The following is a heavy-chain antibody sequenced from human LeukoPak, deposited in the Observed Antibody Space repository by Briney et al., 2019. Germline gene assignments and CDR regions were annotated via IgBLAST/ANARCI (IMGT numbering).Heavy chain of an antibody. CDR2: INHSGST. J-gene: IGHJ6*04. V-gene: IGHV4-34*01. D-gene: IGHD2-2*01. Sequence: PSETLSLTCAVYGGSFSGYYWSWIRQPPGKGLEWIGEINHSGSTNYNPSLKSRVTISVDTSKNQFSLKLSSVTAADTAVYYCARLRVVVPAAKSRYYYGMDVWGKGTRSPSPQ. CDR1: GGSFSGYY. CDR3: ARLRVVVPAAKSRYYYGMDV.